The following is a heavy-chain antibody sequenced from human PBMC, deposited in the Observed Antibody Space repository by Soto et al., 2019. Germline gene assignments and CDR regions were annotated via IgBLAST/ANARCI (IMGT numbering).Heavy chain of an antibody. CDR3: ARGSYGPAYYYYMDV. J-gene: IGHJ6*03. V-gene: IGHV3-33*01. CDR2: IWYDGSNK. D-gene: IGHD5-18*01. CDR1: GFTFSSYG. Sequence: QVQLVESGGGVVQPGRSLRLSCAASGFTFSSYGMHWVRQAPGKGLEWVAVIWYDGSNKYYAESVKGRFTISRDNSKNTLYLQMNSLRAEDTAVYYCARGSYGPAYYYYMDVWGKGTTVTVSS.